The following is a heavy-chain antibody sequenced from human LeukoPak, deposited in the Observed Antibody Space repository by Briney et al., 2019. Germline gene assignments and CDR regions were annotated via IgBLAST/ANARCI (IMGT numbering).Heavy chain of an antibody. CDR2: IKQDGSEK. D-gene: IGHD6-19*01. Sequence: PGGSVRLSCAASGVTFSSYWISWVRQAPGKGLEWVVNIKQDGSEKYYVDSRKGRFTISRDNAKNSLYLQMNSLRAEDTAVYYCARSLDSSGWYNWGQGTLVTVSS. CDR3: ARSLDSSGWYN. V-gene: IGHV3-7*03. CDR1: GVTFSSYW. J-gene: IGHJ4*02.